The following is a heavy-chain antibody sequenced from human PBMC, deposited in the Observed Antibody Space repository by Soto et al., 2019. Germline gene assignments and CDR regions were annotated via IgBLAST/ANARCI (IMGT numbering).Heavy chain of an antibody. CDR3: AKMFLATMNYAHLEY. Sequence: EVQLLESGGGLVQPGGSLRLSCAASGFTFSSYAMSWVRQAPGKGLKWVSTISGSGGSTYYADSVKGRFTISRDNSKNTLYLQMDSLRADDTAVYYCAKMFLATMNYAHLEYWGQGTLVTVSS. V-gene: IGHV3-23*01. D-gene: IGHD1-7*01. CDR1: GFTFSSYA. J-gene: IGHJ4*02. CDR2: ISGSGGST.